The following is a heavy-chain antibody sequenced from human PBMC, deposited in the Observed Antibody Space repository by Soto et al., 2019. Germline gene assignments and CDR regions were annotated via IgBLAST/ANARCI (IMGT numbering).Heavy chain of an antibody. CDR2: ISYDVSKT. CDR1: GFTFSNYP. Sequence: GGSLRLSCAASGFTFSNYPMHWVRQAPGKGLEWVAVISYDVSKTYYADPVKGRFTISRDNSNNTLYLQMNSLRGEDTAVYYCAKGGGIPYYDFPNWFDPWGQGTLVTVSS. D-gene: IGHD3-3*01. V-gene: IGHV3-30-3*01. J-gene: IGHJ5*02. CDR3: AKGGGIPYYDFPNWFDP.